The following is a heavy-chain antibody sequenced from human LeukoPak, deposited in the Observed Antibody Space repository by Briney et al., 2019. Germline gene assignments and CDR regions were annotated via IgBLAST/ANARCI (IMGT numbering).Heavy chain of an antibody. J-gene: IGHJ6*02. CDR3: ARDDVLRYFDWLRGGYYYGMDV. V-gene: IGHV3-21*01. Sequence: PGGSLRLSCAASGFTFTSYSMNWVRQARGKGLEWVSSISSSSSYIYYADSVKGRFTISRDNAKNSLYLQMNSLRAEDTAVYYCARDDVLRYFDWLRGGYYYGMDVWGQGTTVTVSS. CDR1: GFTFTSYS. CDR2: ISSSSSYI. D-gene: IGHD3-9*01.